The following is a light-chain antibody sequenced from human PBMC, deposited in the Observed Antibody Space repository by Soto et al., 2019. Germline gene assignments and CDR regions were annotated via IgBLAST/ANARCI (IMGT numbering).Light chain of an antibody. CDR1: SSDVGGYNY. J-gene: IGLJ2*01. CDR3: NSYTSSSTRV. V-gene: IGLV2-14*01. CDR2: EVN. Sequence: QSALTQPASVSGSPGQSITISCTGTSSDVGGYNYVSWYQQHPGKAPKLMIYEVNNRPSGVSNRFSGSKSGNTASLTISGLQAEDEADYYCNSYTSSSTRVFGGGTKLPS.